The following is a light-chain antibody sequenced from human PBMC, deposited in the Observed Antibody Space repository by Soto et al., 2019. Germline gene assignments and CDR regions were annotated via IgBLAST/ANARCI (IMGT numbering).Light chain of an antibody. CDR2: KDT. CDR3: QFADSSGTWV. Sequence: SYELTQPPSVSVFPGQTARIPCSGDALTKKYAYWYQQRPGQAPMMVIYKDTERPSGIPDRFSGSSSGTTVTLTISGVQAEDEADYYCQFADSSGTWVFGGGTKLTVL. J-gene: IGLJ3*02. V-gene: IGLV3-25*02. CDR1: ALTKKY.